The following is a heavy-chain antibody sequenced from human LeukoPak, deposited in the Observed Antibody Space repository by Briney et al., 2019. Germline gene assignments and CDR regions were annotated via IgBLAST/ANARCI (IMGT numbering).Heavy chain of an antibody. CDR2: IYYSGST. Sequence: SETLSLTCTVSGGSISSYYWSWIRQPPGKGLEWIGYIYYSGSTNYNPSLKSRVTISVDTSKNQFSLKLSSVTAADTAVYYCARDFSGYFDYWGQGTLVTVSS. D-gene: IGHD1-26*01. J-gene: IGHJ4*02. CDR3: ARDFSGYFDY. V-gene: IGHV4-59*01. CDR1: GGSISSYY.